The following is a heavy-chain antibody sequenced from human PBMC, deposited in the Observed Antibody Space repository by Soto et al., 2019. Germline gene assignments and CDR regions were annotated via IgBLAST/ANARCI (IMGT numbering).Heavy chain of an antibody. CDR3: ARDRGLLGFGELLLSGGYVNE. CDR2: INAGNGNT. CDR1: GYPFTSSA. D-gene: IGHD3-10*01. Sequence: ASVKVSCKASGYPFTSSAMHWVRQSPGKRLEWMGWINAGNGNTKYSQKFQGRVTITRDTFASTAYMELSSLRSEDTAVYYCARDRGLLGFGELLLSGGYVNEWRQVSLVT. J-gene: IGHJ4*02. V-gene: IGHV1-3*01.